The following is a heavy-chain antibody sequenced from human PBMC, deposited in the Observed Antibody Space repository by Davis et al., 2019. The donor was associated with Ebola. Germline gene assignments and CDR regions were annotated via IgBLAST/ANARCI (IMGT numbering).Heavy chain of an antibody. Sequence: PGGSLRLSCAASGFTFGSYAMSWVRQAPGKGLEWVANINQDGNQKENVDSVKGRLTVSRDNAKNSLYLQMNSLRAEDTAVYYCARGSRNMDVWGQGTTVTVSS. V-gene: IGHV3-7*03. CDR1: GFTFGSYA. J-gene: IGHJ6*02. CDR3: ARGSRNMDV. CDR2: INQDGNQK.